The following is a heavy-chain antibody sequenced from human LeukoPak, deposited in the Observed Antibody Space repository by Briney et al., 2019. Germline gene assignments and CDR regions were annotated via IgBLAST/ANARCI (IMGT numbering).Heavy chain of an antibody. CDR2: IRPSGENT. CDR3: ALFGAAAGRFDY. J-gene: IGHJ4*02. CDR1: GFTFSSYD. V-gene: IGHV3-23*01. Sequence: PGGALRLSCAASGFTFSSYDMTWVRQAPGRGLEWVSSIRPSGENTYYGDSVKGRFTISRDNSKNTVYLQMNNMRVDDTAVYYCALFGAAAGRFDYWGQGTLVTVSS. D-gene: IGHD6-13*01.